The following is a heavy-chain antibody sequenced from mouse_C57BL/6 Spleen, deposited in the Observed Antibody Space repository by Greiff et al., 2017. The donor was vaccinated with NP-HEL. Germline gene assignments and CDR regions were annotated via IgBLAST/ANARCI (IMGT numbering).Heavy chain of an antibody. CDR2: INPSNGGT. CDR3: AREGGTTVVGNAMDY. CDR1: GYTFTSYW. V-gene: IGHV1-53*01. Sequence: QVQLQQSGTELVKPGASVKLSCKASGYTFTSYWMHWVKQRPGQGLEWIGNINPSNGGTNYNEKFKSKATLTVDKSSSTAYMQLSSLTSEDSAVYYCAREGGTTVVGNAMDYWGQGTSVTVSS. J-gene: IGHJ4*01. D-gene: IGHD1-1*01.